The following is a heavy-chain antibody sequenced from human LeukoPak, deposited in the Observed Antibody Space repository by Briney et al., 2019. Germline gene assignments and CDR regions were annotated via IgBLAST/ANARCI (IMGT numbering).Heavy chain of an antibody. CDR2: ISSSSSTI. V-gene: IGHV3-48*04. D-gene: IGHD6-13*01. J-gene: IGHJ2*01. CDR1: GFTFSSYS. CDR3: AREAPAGYSSSWYSYWYFDL. Sequence: PGGSLRLSCAASGFTFSSYSMNWVRQAPGKGLEWVSYISSSSSTIYYADSVKGRFTISRDNAKNSLYLQMNSLRAEDTAVYYCAREAPAGYSSSWYSYWYFDLWGRGTLVTVSS.